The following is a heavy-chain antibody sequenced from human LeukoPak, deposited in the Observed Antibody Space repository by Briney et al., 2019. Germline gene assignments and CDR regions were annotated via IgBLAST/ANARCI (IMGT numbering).Heavy chain of an antibody. CDR2: IYYSGST. D-gene: IGHD3-10*01. CDR1: GGSISSSSYY. CDR3: ARDPTTAATYYYSSGSSH. J-gene: IGHJ4*02. Sequence: SETLSLTCTVSGGSISSSSYYWGWIRQPPGKGLEWIGSIYYSGSTYYNPSLKSRVTISVDTSKNQFSLKLSSVTAADTAVYYCARDPTTAATYYYSSGSSHWGQGTLVTVSS. V-gene: IGHV4-39*07.